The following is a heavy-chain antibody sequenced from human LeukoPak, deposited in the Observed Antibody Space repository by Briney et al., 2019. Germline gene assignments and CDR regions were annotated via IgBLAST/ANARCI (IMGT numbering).Heavy chain of an antibody. V-gene: IGHV3-23*01. D-gene: IGHD1-26*01. CDR3: AKDTEEWELPDY. CDR1: GFTFSSYG. Sequence: PGGSLRLSCAASGFTFSSYGMHWVRQAPGKGLEWVSAISGSGGSTYYADSVKGRFTISRDNSKNTLYLQMNSLRAEDTAVYYCAKDTEEWELPDYWGQGTLVTVSS. J-gene: IGHJ4*02. CDR2: ISGSGGST.